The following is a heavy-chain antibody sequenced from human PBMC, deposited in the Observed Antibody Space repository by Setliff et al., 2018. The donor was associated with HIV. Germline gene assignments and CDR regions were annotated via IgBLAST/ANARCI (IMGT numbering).Heavy chain of an antibody. CDR3: ARAAPYYDYVWGSYRHFDY. D-gene: IGHD3-16*02. Sequence: SETLSLTCTVSGGSISSGGYYWSWIRQHPGKGLEWIGYIYYSGSTYYNPSRKSRVTISVDTSKNQFSLKLSSVTAADTAVYYCARAAPYYDYVWGSYRHFDYWGQGTLVTVSS. CDR1: GGSISSGGYY. V-gene: IGHV4-31*03. J-gene: IGHJ4*02. CDR2: IYYSGST.